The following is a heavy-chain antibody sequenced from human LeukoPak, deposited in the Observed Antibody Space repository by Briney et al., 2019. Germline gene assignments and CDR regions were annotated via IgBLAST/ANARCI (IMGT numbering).Heavy chain of an antibody. CDR2: IYTSGST. V-gene: IGHV4-61*02. CDR1: GGSISSGSYY. Sequence: SQTLSLTCTVSGGSISSGSYYWSWIRQPAGKGLEWIGRIYTSGSTNYNPFLKSRVTISVDTSKNQFSLRLSSVTAADTAVYYCARSKLLSGDYYYYGMDVWGQGTTVTVSS. CDR3: ARSKLLSGDYYYYGMDV. J-gene: IGHJ6*02. D-gene: IGHD2-2*01.